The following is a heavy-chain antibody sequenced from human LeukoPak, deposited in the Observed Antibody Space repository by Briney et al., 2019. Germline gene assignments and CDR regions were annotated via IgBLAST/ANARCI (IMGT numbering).Heavy chain of an antibody. D-gene: IGHD3-22*01. Sequence: GASVKVSCKASGYTFTGYYMHWVRQAPGQGLGWMGWINPNSGGTNYAQKFQGRVTMTRDTSISTAYMELSRLRSDDTAVYYCARNLDSSGYSQTNNGMDVWGQGTTVTVSS. CDR3: ARNLDSSGYSQTNNGMDV. V-gene: IGHV1-2*02. CDR1: GYTFTGYY. J-gene: IGHJ6*02. CDR2: INPNSGGT.